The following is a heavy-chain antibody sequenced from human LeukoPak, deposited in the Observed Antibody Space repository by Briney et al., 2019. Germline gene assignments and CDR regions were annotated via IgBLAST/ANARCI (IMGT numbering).Heavy chain of an antibody. J-gene: IGHJ6*02. V-gene: IGHV4-34*01. CDR1: GGSFSGYY. CDR2: INRSGST. Sequence: SETLSLTCAVYGGSFSGYYWSWIRQPPGKGLEWIGEINRSGSTNYNPSLKSRVTISVDTSKNQFSLKLSSVTAADTAVYYCARGGVAVAGVPYYYYGMDVWGQGTTVTVSS. D-gene: IGHD6-19*01. CDR3: ARGGVAVAGVPYYYYGMDV.